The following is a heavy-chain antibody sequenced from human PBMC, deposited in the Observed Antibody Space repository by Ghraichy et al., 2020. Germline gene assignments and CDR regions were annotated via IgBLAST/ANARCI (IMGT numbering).Heavy chain of an antibody. CDR3: AAGLYCSSTSCSFDY. CDR2: IVVGSGNT. D-gene: IGHD2-2*01. J-gene: IGHJ4*02. CDR1: GFTFTSSA. Sequence: SVKVSCKASGFTFTSSAMQWVRQARGQRLEWIGWIVVGSGNTNYAQKFQERVTITRDMSTSTAYMELSSLRSEDTAMYYCAAGLYCSSTSCSFDYWGQGTLVTVSS. V-gene: IGHV1-58*02.